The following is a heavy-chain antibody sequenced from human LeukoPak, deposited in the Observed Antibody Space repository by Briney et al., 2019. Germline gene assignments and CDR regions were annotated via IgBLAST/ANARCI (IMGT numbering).Heavy chain of an antibody. J-gene: IGHJ4*02. CDR2: ISWNSGSI. V-gene: IGHV3-9*01. CDR3: AKDIRRITMVRGFFDY. Sequence: GGSLRLSCAASGFTFDDCAMHWVRQAPGKGLEWVSGISWNSGSIGYADSVKGRFTISRDNAKNSLYLQMNSLRAEDTALYYCAKDIRRITMVRGFFDYWGQGTLVTVSS. D-gene: IGHD3-10*01. CDR1: GFTFDDCA.